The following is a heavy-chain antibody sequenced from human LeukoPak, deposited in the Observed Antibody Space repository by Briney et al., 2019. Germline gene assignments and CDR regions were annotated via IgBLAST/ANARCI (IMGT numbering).Heavy chain of an antibody. CDR2: IKQDGSEQ. J-gene: IGHJ4*02. CDR1: GFTFSSYW. D-gene: IGHD3-10*01. Sequence: GGSLRLSCAASGFTFSSYWMNWVRQAPGKGLEWVANIKQDGSEQYYVYSVKGRFTISRDNAKNSLYLQMNSLRAGDTAVYYCARDRGWAPFDYWGQGTLVTVSS. V-gene: IGHV3-7*01. CDR3: ARDRGWAPFDY.